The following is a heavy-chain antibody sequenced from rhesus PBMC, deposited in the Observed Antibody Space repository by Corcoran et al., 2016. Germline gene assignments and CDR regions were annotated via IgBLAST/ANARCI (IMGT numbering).Heavy chain of an antibody. CDR3: ARDTRRYSGSYYYFDY. CDR1: GFTFSSYG. D-gene: IGHD3-16*01. J-gene: IGHJ4*01. Sequence: EVQLVESGGGLVQPGGSLRLSCAASGFTFSSYGMHWVRQAPGKGLEWVAVISYDGSKKYYADSVKDRFTISRDNSKNRLDLQRNNLKLGDTAVYYCARDTRRYSGSYYYFDYWGQGVLVTVSS. V-gene: IGHV3-54*02. CDR2: ISYDGSKK.